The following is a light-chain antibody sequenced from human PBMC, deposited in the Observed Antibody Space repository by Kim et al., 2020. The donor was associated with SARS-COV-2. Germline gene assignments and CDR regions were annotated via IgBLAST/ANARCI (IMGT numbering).Light chain of an antibody. CDR2: DAS. J-gene: IGKJ1*01. Sequence: STLSASVGDIVTITCRASQYITRGLAWYQQKPGKAPKLLIYDASTLDSGVPSRFRGSGSGTEFTLTISSLQPDDFASYYCQHLKTFGQGTRVNIQ. CDR1: QYITRG. CDR3: QHLKT. V-gene: IGKV1-5*01.